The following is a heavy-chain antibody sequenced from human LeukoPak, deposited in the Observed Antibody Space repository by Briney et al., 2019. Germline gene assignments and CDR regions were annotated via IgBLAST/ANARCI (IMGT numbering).Heavy chain of an antibody. CDR2: INPNSGGT. Sequence: ASVKVSCKASGYTFTGYYMHWVRQAPGQGLEWMGWINPNSGGTNYAQKFQGWATMTRDTPISTAYMELSRLRSDDTAVYYCARSGVAGGKFWFDPWGQGTLVTVSS. CDR3: ARSGVAGGKFWFDP. CDR1: GYTFTGYY. V-gene: IGHV1-2*04. D-gene: IGHD4-23*01. J-gene: IGHJ5*02.